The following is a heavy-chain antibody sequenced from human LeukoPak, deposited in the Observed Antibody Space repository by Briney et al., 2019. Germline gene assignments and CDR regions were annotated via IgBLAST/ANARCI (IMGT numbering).Heavy chain of an antibody. D-gene: IGHD3-10*01. Sequence: GGSLRLSCAASGFTFSRYWMSWVRPAPGKGLEGVANIKEDGSEKYSVDSVKGRFTISRDNAKNSLYLQMNSLRAEDTAVYYCTRGPPRSQTYYFGLFDPWGQGALVTVSS. V-gene: IGHV3-7*01. CDR3: TRGPPRSQTYYFGLFDP. J-gene: IGHJ5*02. CDR1: GFTFSRYW. CDR2: IKEDGSEK.